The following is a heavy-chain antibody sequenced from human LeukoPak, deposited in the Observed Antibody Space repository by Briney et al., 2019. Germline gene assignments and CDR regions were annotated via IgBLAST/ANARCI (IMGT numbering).Heavy chain of an antibody. CDR1: GGSISSYY. V-gene: IGHV4-59*01. Sequence: SETLSLTCTVSGGSISSYYWSWIQQPPGKGLEWIGYIYYSGSTNYNPSLKSRVTISVDASKNQFSLKLSSVTAADTAVYYCASGGYYDSSGYYYPSLQHWGQGTLVTVSS. D-gene: IGHD3-22*01. CDR3: ASGGYYDSSGYYYPSLQH. CDR2: IYYSGST. J-gene: IGHJ1*01.